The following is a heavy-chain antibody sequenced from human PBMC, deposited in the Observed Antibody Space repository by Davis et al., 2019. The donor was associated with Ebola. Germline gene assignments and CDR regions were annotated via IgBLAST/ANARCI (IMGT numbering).Heavy chain of an antibody. V-gene: IGHV4-34*01. CDR3: ARLEDGEWLFNGMDV. CDR2: INHSGST. D-gene: IGHD3-3*01. Sequence: MPSETLSPTCAPHGASFTGYYRSCIRKPPRKGLEWIGEINHSGSTNYNPSLKSRVTISVDTSKNQFSLKLSSVTAADTAVYYCARLEDGEWLFNGMDVWGQGTTVTVSS. CDR1: GASFTGYY. J-gene: IGHJ6*02.